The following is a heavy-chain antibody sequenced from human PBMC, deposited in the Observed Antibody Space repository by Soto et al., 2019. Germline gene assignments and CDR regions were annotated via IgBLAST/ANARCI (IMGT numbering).Heavy chain of an antibody. J-gene: IGHJ3*02. CDR1: GFTFSSYG. CDR3: AKDSHFWSGYYVGGAFDI. CDR2: ISYDGSNK. Sequence: GGSLRLSCAASGFTFSSYGMHWVRQAPGKGLEWVAVISYDGSNKYYADSVKGRFTISRDNSKNTLYLQMNSLRAEDTAVYYCAKDSHFWSGYYVGGAFDIWGQGTMVTVSS. V-gene: IGHV3-30*18. D-gene: IGHD3-3*02.